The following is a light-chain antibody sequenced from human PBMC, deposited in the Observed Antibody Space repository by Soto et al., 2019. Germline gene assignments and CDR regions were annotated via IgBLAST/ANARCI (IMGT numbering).Light chain of an antibody. Sequence: EIVLTQSPGTLYLSPGERATLSCRASQSVSGNYLAWYQQKPGQSPRLLIYGSSDRATGIPDRFSGSGSGTDFTLTITRVEPEDYAVYYCQQYGSSPPYTFGQGTKLEIK. V-gene: IGKV3-20*01. CDR1: QSVSGNY. CDR3: QQYGSSPPYT. J-gene: IGKJ2*01. CDR2: GSS.